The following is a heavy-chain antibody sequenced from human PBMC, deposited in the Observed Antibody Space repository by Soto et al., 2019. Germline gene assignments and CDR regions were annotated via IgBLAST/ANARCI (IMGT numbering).Heavy chain of an antibody. CDR3: ARRAHGYPTNWFDP. Sequence: QLQLQESGPGLVKPSETLSLACSVSVASVRGGAYYWGWIGSPPGKGLEGVGSINYSGITHYNPSLKSRATISVDTSQNQFSLKLSSVTAADTAVYYCARRAHGYPTNWFDPWGQGTLVIVSS. V-gene: IGHV4-39*01. J-gene: IGHJ5*02. D-gene: IGHD5-18*01. CDR2: INYSGIT. CDR1: VASVRGGAYY.